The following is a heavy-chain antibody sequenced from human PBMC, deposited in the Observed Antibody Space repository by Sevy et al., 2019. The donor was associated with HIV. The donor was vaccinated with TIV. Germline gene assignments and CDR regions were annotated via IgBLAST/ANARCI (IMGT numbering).Heavy chain of an antibody. CDR2: ISYDGSYE. CDR3: ARSSLVVAGSYGMYV. CDR1: GFTFNTYA. D-gene: IGHD6-19*01. J-gene: IGHJ6*02. Sequence: GGSLRLSCAASGFTFNTYAIHWVRQAPGKGLEWVALISYDGSYEYYADSVEGRFTISRDNSKNTLYLQMNSLRAEDTAVYYCARSSLVVAGSYGMYVWGQGTTVTVSS. V-gene: IGHV3-30*04.